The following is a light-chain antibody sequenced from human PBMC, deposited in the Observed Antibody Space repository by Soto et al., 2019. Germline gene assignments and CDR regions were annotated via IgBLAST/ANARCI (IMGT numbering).Light chain of an antibody. CDR1: QSVSSN. CDR3: QKYNNWPRT. V-gene: IGKV3-15*01. Sequence: EMVMTQSPATLSVSPGDRATLSCRARQSVSSNLAWYQQRPGQAPRLLIYGASTRATGIPARFSGSGSGTQFTLNISSLQSEDFAVYYCQKYNNWPRTFGQGTKVEIK. J-gene: IGKJ1*01. CDR2: GAS.